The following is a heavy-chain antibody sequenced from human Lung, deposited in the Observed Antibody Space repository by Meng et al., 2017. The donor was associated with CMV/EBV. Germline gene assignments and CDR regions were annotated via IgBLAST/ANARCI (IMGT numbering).Heavy chain of an antibody. J-gene: IGHJ4*02. V-gene: IGHV3-30*02. Sequence: QVQLVEFGGCVVQPGGSLRLSCAASGFTFSSDGMHWVRQAPGRGPEWVAFIEFDGGDKYYADSVKGRFTISRDNSKNTMYLQMNSLKVEDTALYYCAKDVDHWGQGTLVTVSS. CDR3: AKDVDH. CDR1: GFTFSSDG. CDR2: IEFDGGDK.